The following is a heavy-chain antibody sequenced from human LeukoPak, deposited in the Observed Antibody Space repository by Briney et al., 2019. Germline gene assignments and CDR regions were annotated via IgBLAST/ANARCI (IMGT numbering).Heavy chain of an antibody. CDR2: ISSSGST. CDR1: GDSISSGDYY. Sequence: SETLSLTCTVSGDSISSGDYYWRWIRQPAGKGLEWIVRISSSGSTNYNPSLKSRFTISVDTSKNQFSLKLSSVTAADTAVYFCARGPYSYDSSGAFDIWGQGTMVTVSS. D-gene: IGHD3-22*01. V-gene: IGHV4-61*02. J-gene: IGHJ3*02. CDR3: ARGPYSYDSSGAFDI.